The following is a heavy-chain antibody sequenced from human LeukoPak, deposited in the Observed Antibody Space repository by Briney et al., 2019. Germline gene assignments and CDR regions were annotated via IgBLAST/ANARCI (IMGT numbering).Heavy chain of an antibody. CDR3: ARDPMVRGVIRYFDY. D-gene: IGHD3-10*01. Sequence: GGSLRLSCAASGFTFSSYSMNWVRQAPGKGLEWISSISSSSSYIYYADSVKGRFTISRDNAKNSLYLQMNSLRAEDTAVYYCARDPMVRGVIRYFDYWGQGTLVTVSS. V-gene: IGHV3-21*01. CDR2: ISSSSSYI. CDR1: GFTFSSYS. J-gene: IGHJ4*02.